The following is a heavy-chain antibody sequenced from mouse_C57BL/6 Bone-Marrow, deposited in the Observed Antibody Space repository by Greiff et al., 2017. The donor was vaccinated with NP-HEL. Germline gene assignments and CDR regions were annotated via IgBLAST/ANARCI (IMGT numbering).Heavy chain of an antibody. D-gene: IGHD3-3*01. CDR2: IYPGDGDT. V-gene: IGHV1-82*01. CDR3: ARGGLRVYFDY. Sequence: VQLQESGPELVKPGASVKISCKASGYAFSSSWMNWVKQRPGKGLEWIGRIYPGDGDTNYNGKFKGKATLTADKSSSTAYTQLSSLTSEDSAVYFCARGGLRVYFDYWGQGTTLTVSS. J-gene: IGHJ2*01. CDR1: GYAFSSSW.